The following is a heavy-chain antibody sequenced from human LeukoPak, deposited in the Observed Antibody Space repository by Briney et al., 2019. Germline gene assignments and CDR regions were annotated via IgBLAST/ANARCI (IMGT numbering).Heavy chain of an antibody. CDR2: ISGGGRST. V-gene: IGHV3-23*01. CDR3: AKDHVYSSGWTTDFDY. J-gene: IGHJ4*02. Sequence: PGGSLRLSCAASGFTFSTCAMSWVRQAPGKGLERVSTISGGGRSTDYADSVKGHFTISRDNSKNTLYLQMNSLRAEDTAVYYCAKDHVYSSGWTTDFDYWGQGTLVTVSS. D-gene: IGHD6-19*01. CDR1: GFTFSTCA.